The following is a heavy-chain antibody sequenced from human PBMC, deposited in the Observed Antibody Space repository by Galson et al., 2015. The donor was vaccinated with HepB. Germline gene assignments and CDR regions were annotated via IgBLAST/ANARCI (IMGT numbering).Heavy chain of an antibody. V-gene: IGHV3-23*01. J-gene: IGHJ4*02. CDR3: AKDPHYRDGYSHY. Sequence: SLRLSCAASGFTFSSYAMSWVRQAPGKGLEWVSAISGSGGSTYYADSVKGRFTISRDNSKNTLYLQMNSLRAEDTAVYYCAKDPHYRDGYSHYWGQGTLVTVSS. D-gene: IGHD5-24*01. CDR2: ISGSGGST. CDR1: GFTFSSYA.